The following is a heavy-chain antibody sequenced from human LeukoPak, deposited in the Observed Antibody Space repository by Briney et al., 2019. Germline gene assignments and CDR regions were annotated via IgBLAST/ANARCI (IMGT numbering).Heavy chain of an antibody. Sequence: GGSLRLSCAASGFNCGNYWMSWVRQAPGQRLEWLANIKQDGIETYYLDSVRGRFTISRDSARNSVYLQINSLRADETAVYFCARFIASPGPDAFDIWGQGTLVTVSS. J-gene: IGHJ3*02. CDR3: ARFIASPGPDAFDI. CDR2: IKQDGIET. D-gene: IGHD6-13*01. V-gene: IGHV3-7*01. CDR1: GFNCGNYW.